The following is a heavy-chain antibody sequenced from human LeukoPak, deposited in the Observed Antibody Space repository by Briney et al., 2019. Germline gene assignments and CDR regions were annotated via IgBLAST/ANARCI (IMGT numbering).Heavy chain of an antibody. CDR1: GFTFSSYA. V-gene: IGHV3-30*04. D-gene: IGHD3-9*01. J-gene: IGHJ6*03. Sequence: GRSLRLSCAASGFTFSSYAMHWVRQAPGKGLDWVAVISYDGSNKYYADSVKGRFTISRDNSKNTLYLQMNSLRAEDTAVYYCARDSAYFDWLTVYYYYYYMDVWGKGTTVTVSS. CDR2: ISYDGSNK. CDR3: ARDSAYFDWLTVYYYYYYMDV.